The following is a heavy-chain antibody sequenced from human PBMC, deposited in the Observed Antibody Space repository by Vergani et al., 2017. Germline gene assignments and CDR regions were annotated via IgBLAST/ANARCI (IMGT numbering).Heavy chain of an antibody. V-gene: IGHV1-58*01. Sequence: QMQLVQSGPEVKKPGTSVTVSCKASGFTFSSSAVQWVRQARGQRREGIRWIVVGSGNTNYAQKFQERVTITRDMSTSTAYMELSSLRSEDTAVYYCAACATSCSDAFDIWGQGTMVTVSS. D-gene: IGHD2-2*01. J-gene: IGHJ3*02. CDR3: AACATSCSDAFDI. CDR1: GFTFSSSA. CDR2: IVVGSGNT.